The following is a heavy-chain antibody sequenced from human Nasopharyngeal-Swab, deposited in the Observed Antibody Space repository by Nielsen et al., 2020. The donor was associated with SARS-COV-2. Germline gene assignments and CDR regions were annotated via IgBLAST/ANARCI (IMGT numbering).Heavy chain of an antibody. J-gene: IGHJ2*01. CDR1: GFTFSSYG. CDR3: ARDWLECSGGSCYSGEDWYFDL. D-gene: IGHD2-15*01. CDR2: IWYDGSNK. V-gene: IGHV3-33*01. Sequence: GESLKISCAASGFTFSSYGMHGVRQAPGKGLEWVAVIWYDGSNKYYADSVKGRFTISRDNSKNTLYLQMNSLRAEDTAVYYCARDWLECSGGSCYSGEDWYFDLWGRGTLVTVSS.